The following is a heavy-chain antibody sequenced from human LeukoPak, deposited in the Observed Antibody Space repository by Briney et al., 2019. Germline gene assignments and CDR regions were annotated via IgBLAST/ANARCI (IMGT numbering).Heavy chain of an antibody. D-gene: IGHD3-3*01. Sequence: SETLSLTCTVSGGSISSSSYYWGWIRQPPGKGLEWIGSIYYSGSTYYNPSLKSRVTISVDTSKNQFSLKLSSVTAADTAVYYCARLAPQREDRSITIVGVVTSYYYYGMNVWGQGTTVTVSS. CDR2: IYYSGST. CDR1: GGSISSSSYY. J-gene: IGHJ6*02. CDR3: ARLAPQREDRSITIVGVVTSYYYYGMNV. V-gene: IGHV4-39*01.